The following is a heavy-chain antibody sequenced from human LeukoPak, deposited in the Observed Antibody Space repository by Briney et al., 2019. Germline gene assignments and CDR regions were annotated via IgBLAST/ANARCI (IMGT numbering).Heavy chain of an antibody. J-gene: IGHJ3*02. CDR2: IYYSGST. V-gene: IGHV4-59*01. Sequence: PSETLSLTCTVSGGSISSYYWSWIRQPPGKGLEWIVYIYYSGSTNYNPSLKSRVTISVDTSKNQFSLKLSSVTAADTAVYYCARDDSDVDAFDIWGQGTMVTVSS. CDR3: ARDDSDVDAFDI. D-gene: IGHD5-18*01. CDR1: GGSISSYY.